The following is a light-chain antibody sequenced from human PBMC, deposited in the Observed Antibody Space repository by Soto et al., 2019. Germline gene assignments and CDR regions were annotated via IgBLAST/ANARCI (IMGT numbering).Light chain of an antibody. CDR1: NIGSKS. CDR3: QVWDTSSDHVV. V-gene: IGLV3-21*04. CDR2: YDN. Sequence: ALTQPPSVSVAPGKTARITCGGNNIGSKSVHWYQQKPGQAPVLVIYYDNDRPSGIPERFSGSNSGNTATLTISRVEAGDEADYYCQVWDTSSDHVVFGGGTKVTVL. J-gene: IGLJ2*01.